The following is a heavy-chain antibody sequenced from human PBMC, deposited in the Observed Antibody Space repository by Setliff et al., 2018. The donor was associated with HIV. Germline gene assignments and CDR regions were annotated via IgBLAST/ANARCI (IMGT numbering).Heavy chain of an antibody. CDR1: GFTFSSYA. D-gene: IGHD2-15*01. CDR2: ISSNGGST. Sequence: GGSLRLSCSASGFTFSSYAMHWVRQAPGKGLEYVSAISSNGGSTYYANSVKGRFTISRDNSKNTLYIQMSSLRAEDTAVYYCAKTLPTLYPPHDYYFAMDVWGQGTTVT. CDR3: AKTLPTLYPPHDYYFAMDV. V-gene: IGHV3-64*05. J-gene: IGHJ6*02.